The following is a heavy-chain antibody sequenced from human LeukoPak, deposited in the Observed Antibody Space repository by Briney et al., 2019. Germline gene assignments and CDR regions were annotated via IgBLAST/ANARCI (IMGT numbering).Heavy chain of an antibody. CDR2: ISYDGCNK. CDR3: ARERRLGATWFQAYFDY. V-gene: IGHV3-30*03. CDR1: GFPFSSYG. Sequence: WGSLSLLHGASGFPFSSYGMLGVRQAPARGREGVAVISYDGCNKYYADAVKGRFTISRDNSKNTLYLQMNSLRPEDTAVYYCARERRLGATWFQAYFDYWGEGTLVTVPS. J-gene: IGHJ4*02. D-gene: IGHD1-26*01.